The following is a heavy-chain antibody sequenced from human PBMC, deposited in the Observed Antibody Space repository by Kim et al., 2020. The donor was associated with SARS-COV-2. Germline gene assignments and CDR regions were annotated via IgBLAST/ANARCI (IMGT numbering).Heavy chain of an antibody. D-gene: IGHD3-9*01. CDR3: AVLRYFDWFLFPVRADYRMDD. V-gene: IGHV3-48*02. CDR1: GFTFSSYS. J-gene: IGHJ6*02. Sequence: GGSLRLSCAASGFTFSSYSMNWVRQAPGKGLEWVSYISSSSSTIYYADSVKGRFTISRDNAKNSLYLQMNSLRDEDTAVYYCAVLRYFDWFLFPVRADYRMDDWGQGTTVTVSS. CDR2: ISSSSSTI.